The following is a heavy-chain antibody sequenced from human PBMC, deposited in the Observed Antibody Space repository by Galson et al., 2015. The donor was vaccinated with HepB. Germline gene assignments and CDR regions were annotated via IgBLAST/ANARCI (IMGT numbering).Heavy chain of an antibody. CDR3: AKDLRVVASFDY. J-gene: IGHJ4*02. CDR2: ITAGGSGT. CDR1: GLTFSTHA. D-gene: IGHD2-15*01. Sequence: SLRLSCAASGLTFSTHAMSWVRQAPGKGLEWVSAITAGGSGTYYADSVKGRFTISRDNSKNTLYVQMNSLRAEDTAIYYCAKDLRVVASFDYWGRGTLVSVAS. V-gene: IGHV3-23*01.